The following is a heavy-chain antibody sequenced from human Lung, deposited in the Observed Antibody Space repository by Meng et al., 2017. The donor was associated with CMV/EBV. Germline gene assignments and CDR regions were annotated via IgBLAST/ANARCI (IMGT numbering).Heavy chain of an antibody. J-gene: IGHJ4*02. CDR3: AKTEYYYDSSGYWGVDY. D-gene: IGHD3-22*01. Sequence: GGSLRLSCAASGFTFSSYGMHWVRQAPGKGLEWVAVIWYDGSNKYYADSVKGRFTISRDNSKNTLYLQMNSLRAEDTAVYYCAKTEYYYDSSGYWGVDYWGQGTLVXVSS. CDR1: GFTFSSYG. CDR2: IWYDGSNK. V-gene: IGHV3-33*06.